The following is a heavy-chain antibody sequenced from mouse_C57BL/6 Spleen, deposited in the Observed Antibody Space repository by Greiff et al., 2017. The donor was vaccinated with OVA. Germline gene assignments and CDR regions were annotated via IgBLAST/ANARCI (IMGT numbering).Heavy chain of an antibody. J-gene: IGHJ4*01. CDR2: IRSKSNNYAT. CDR1: GFSFNTYA. D-gene: IGHD1-1*01. Sequence: GLVQPKGSLKLSCAASGFSFNTYAMNWVRQAPGKGLEWVARIRSKSNNYATYYADSVKDRFTISRDDSESMLYLQMNNLKTEDTAMYYCVADYYGFPMDYWGQGTSVTVSS. CDR3: VADYYGFPMDY. V-gene: IGHV10-1*01.